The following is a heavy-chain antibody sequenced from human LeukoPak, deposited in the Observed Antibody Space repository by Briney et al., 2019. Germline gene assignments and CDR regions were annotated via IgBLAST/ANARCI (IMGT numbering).Heavy chain of an antibody. CDR1: GFTFTSSA. D-gene: IGHD3-9*01. CDR2: IVVGSGNT. V-gene: IGHV1-58*02. J-gene: IGHJ5*02. CDR3: AADLAGDILTGYYFNWFDP. Sequence: GASVKVSCKASGFTFTSSAMQWVRQARGQRLEWIGWIVVGSGNTNHAQKFQERVTITRDMSTSTAYMELSSLRSEDTAVYYCAADLAGDILTGYYFNWFDPWGQGTLVTVSS.